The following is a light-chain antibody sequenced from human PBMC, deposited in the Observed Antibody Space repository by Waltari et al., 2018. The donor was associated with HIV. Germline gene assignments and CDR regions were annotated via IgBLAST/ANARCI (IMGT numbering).Light chain of an antibody. CDR2: EVS. CDR3: SSYTSSSTLI. J-gene: IGLJ2*01. V-gene: IGLV2-14*01. CDR1: SSDVGGYNY. Sequence: QSALTQPASVSGSPGQSITISCTGTSSDVGGYNYVSWYQHHPGKAPKLMIYEVSNRPSGVCNRFSGSKSGNTASLTISGLQAGDEADYYCSSYTSSSTLIFGGGTILTVL.